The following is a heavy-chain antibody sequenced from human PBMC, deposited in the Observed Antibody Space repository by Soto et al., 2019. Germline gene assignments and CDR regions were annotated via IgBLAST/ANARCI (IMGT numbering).Heavy chain of an antibody. J-gene: IGHJ3*02. CDR2: ISAYNGNT. CDR3: ARVVRITIFGVVIPDAFDI. CDR1: GYTFTSYG. Sequence: ASVKVSCKASGYTFTSYGISWVRQAPGQGLDWMGWISAYNGNTNYAQKLQGRVTMTTDTSTSTAYMELRSLRSDDTAVYYCARVVRITIFGVVIPDAFDIWGQGTMVAVSS. D-gene: IGHD3-3*01. V-gene: IGHV1-18*01.